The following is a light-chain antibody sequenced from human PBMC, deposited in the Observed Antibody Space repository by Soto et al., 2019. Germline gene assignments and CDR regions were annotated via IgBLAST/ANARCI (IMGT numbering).Light chain of an antibody. CDR1: QSISSW. J-gene: IGKJ1*01. CDR2: DAS. Sequence: DIPMTQSPSTLSASVGDRVTIPCRASQSISSWLAWYQQKPGKAPKLLIYDASSLESGVPSRFGGSGSGTEFTLTISSLQPDDFATYYCQQYNSYSRTFGQGTKVDI. CDR3: QQYNSYSRT. V-gene: IGKV1-5*01.